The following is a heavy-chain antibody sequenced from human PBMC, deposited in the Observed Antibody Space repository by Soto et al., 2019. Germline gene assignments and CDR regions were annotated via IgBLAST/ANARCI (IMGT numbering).Heavy chain of an antibody. V-gene: IGHV6-1*01. J-gene: IGHJ6*02. CDR2: TYYRSKWYN. CDR1: GDSVSSNSAA. Sequence: SQTLSLTCAISGDSVSSNSAAWNWIRQSPSRGLEWLGRTYYRSKWYNDYAVSVKSRITINPDTSKNQFSLQLNSVAPEDTAVYYCARDLVIRDXWVLAAAATYYYYGMDVWGQGTTVTVSS. CDR3: ARDLVIRDXWVLAAAATYYYYGMDV. D-gene: IGHD6-13*01.